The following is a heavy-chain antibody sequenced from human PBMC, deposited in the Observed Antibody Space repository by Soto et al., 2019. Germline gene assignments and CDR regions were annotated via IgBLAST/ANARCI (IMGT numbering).Heavy chain of an antibody. CDR1: GFTFSSYA. V-gene: IGHV3-30-3*01. CDR3: GVEYSSGYNGSRSYYSEDTLDI. Sequence: QVQLVESGGGVVQPGRSLRLSCAASGFTFSSYAMHWVRQAPGKGMEGVAVISDDGSNKYYADSVKGRFTISRDNYKNTLNLQMHSLRAEDTAMYFCGVEYSSGYNGSRSYYSEDTLDIWGQGTMVTVSS. D-gene: IGHD3-10*01. CDR2: ISDDGSNK. J-gene: IGHJ3*02.